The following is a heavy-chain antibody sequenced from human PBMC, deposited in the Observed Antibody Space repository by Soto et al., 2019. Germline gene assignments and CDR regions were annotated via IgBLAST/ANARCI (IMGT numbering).Heavy chain of an antibody. J-gene: IGHJ4*02. Sequence: EVQLLESVGGLVQPGGSLRLSCAASGFTFSSYAMSWVRQAPGKGLEWVSAISGSGGSTYYADSVKGRFTISRDNSKNTLYLKMNSLRAEDTAVYYCAKERKQWLVRNDYFDYWGQGTLVTVSS. V-gene: IGHV3-23*01. CDR1: GFTFSSYA. CDR3: AKERKQWLVRNDYFDY. CDR2: ISGSGGST. D-gene: IGHD6-19*01.